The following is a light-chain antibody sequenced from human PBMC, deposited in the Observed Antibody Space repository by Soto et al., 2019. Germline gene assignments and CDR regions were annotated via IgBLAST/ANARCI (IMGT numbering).Light chain of an antibody. CDR2: SNN. V-gene: IGLV1-44*01. J-gene: IGLJ1*01. CDR3: AAWDDSLNGPV. Sequence: QSVLTQPPSAFGTPGQRVTISCSGSSSNIRSNTVNWYQQLPGTAPKLLIYSNNQRPSGVPDRFSGSKSGTSASLAISGLQSVDEADYYCAAWDDSLNGPVFGTGTKVTVL. CDR1: SSNIRSNT.